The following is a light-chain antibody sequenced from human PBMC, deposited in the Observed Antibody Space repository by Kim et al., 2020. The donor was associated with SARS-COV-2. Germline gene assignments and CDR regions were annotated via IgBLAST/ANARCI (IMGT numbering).Light chain of an antibody. CDR2: DAS. CDR3: HQNRSNPST. Sequence: ASVGDRVTITCRASQNISKYLNWYQQSPGKAPRRLIYDASNLQGGVPSRFSGSGSATDFTLTINSLQPEDFATYFCHQNRSNPSTFGQGTQVVIK. V-gene: IGKV1-39*01. J-gene: IGKJ5*01. CDR1: QNISKY.